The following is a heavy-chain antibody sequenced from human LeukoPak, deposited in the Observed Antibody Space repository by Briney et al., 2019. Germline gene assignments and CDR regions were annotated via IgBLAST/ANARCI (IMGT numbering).Heavy chain of an antibody. V-gene: IGHV3-23*01. CDR1: GFTFSSYA. J-gene: IGHJ6*03. Sequence: GGSLRLSCAASGFTFSSYAMSWVRQAPGKGLEWVSAISGSGGSTYYADSVKGRFTISRDNSKNTLYLQTNSLRAEDTAVYYCAKASTPSYYYYYMDVWGKGTTVTVSS. CDR2: ISGSGGST. CDR3: AKASTPSYYYYYMDV.